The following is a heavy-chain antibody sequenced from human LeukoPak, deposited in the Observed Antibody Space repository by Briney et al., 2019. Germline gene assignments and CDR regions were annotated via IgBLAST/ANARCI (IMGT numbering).Heavy chain of an antibody. V-gene: IGHV3-7*01. Sequence: GGSLRLSCAASGFTFSSYWMSWVRQAPGKGREWVANIKQDGSEKNYVDSVKGRFSISRDNAKNALYLQMNSLRAEDTAVFYCARELSGSISRHFDYWGQGTLVTVSS. CDR3: ARELSGSISRHFDY. J-gene: IGHJ4*02. CDR1: GFTFSSYW. CDR2: IKQDGSEK. D-gene: IGHD2-15*01.